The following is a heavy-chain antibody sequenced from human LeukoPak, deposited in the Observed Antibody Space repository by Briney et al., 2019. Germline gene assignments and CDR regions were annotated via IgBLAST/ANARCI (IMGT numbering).Heavy chain of an antibody. Sequence: GGSLRLSCAASGFTFSSYAMSWVRHAPGKGLEWVSGVSGSGGSTYCADSVKGRFTISRDITKNTLYLQMNSLRAEDTSIYYCEKNGEQLVLFYYWGEGSLVSVSS. CDR2: VSGSGGST. D-gene: IGHD1-26*01. J-gene: IGHJ4*02. CDR3: EKNGEQLVLFYY. V-gene: IGHV3-23*01. CDR1: GFTFSSYA.